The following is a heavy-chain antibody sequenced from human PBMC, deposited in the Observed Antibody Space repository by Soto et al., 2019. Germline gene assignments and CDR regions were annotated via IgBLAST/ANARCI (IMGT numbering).Heavy chain of an antibody. V-gene: IGHV4-4*02. D-gene: IGHD4-4*01. J-gene: IGHJ4*02. CDR1: SGSISSSNW. CDR2: IYYSGST. Sequence: PSETLSLTCAVSSGSISSSNWWSWVRQPPGKGLEWIGYIYYSGSTKYKPSLKSRVTISVDTSKNQFSLKVSSATAADTAVYYCARHSNRNYGLYYFDYWGLGALVTVSS. CDR3: ARHSNRNYGLYYFDY.